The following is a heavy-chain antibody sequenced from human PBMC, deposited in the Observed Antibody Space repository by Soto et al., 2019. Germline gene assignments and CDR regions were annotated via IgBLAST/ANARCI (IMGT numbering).Heavy chain of an antibody. CDR1: GFTFSNYN. CDR2: ICSNGSTT. CDR3: ERYPYYDFWSGWSAAFDA. Sequence: PXGSLVLSCAASGFTFSNYNMNWIRQAPGKGLEWVSAICSNGSTTYYADSVKGRFTISRDNSKNSLYLQMNSLRAEDTDVYYCERYPYYDFWSGWSAAFDAWGRGAMVIVS. J-gene: IGHJ3*01. D-gene: IGHD3-3*01. V-gene: IGHV3-11*01.